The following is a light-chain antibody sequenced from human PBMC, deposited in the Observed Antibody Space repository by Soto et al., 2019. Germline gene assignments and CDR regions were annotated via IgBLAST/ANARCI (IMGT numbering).Light chain of an antibody. CDR2: RYS. CDR3: LAWDDSLDGWV. CDR1: SPNIGSNY. V-gene: IGLV1-47*01. Sequence: QSVLPQPPSASGTPGQRVTISCSGSSPNIGSNYVSWYQLLPGTAPKLLIYRYSQRPSGVPDRFSGSKAGTSASLAISGLRSEDEADYYCLAWDDSLDGWVFGGGTKVTVL. J-gene: IGLJ3*02.